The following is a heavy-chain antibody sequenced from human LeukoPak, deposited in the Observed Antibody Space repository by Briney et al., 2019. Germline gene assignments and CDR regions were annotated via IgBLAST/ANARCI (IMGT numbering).Heavy chain of an antibody. Sequence: GSSVKVSCKASGGTFSSYAIGWVRQAPGQGLEWMGGIIPIFGTANYAQKFQGRVTITADESTSTAYMELSSLRSEDTAVYYCARDRPAPIAAADYYYYGMDVWGQGTTVTVSS. CDR3: ARDRPAPIAAADYYYYGMDV. D-gene: IGHD6-13*01. J-gene: IGHJ6*02. CDR2: IIPIFGTA. V-gene: IGHV1-69*01. CDR1: GGTFSSYA.